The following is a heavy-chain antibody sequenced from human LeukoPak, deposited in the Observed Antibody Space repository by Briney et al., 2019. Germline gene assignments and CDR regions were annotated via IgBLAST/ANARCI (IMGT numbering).Heavy chain of an antibody. J-gene: IGHJ3*02. CDR1: GFTLSSNY. CDR2: IYSGGST. D-gene: IGHD4-17*01. CDR3: ASGPDYGDYVVPFDI. V-gene: IGHV3-66*01. Sequence: GGSLRLSCAASGFTLSSNYMSWVRQAPGKGLEWVSVIYSGGSTYYADSVKGRFTISRDNSKNTLYLQMNSLRAEDTAVYYCASGPDYGDYVVPFDIWGQGTMVTVSS.